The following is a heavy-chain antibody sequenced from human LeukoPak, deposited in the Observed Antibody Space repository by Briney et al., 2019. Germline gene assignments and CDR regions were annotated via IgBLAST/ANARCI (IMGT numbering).Heavy chain of an antibody. J-gene: IGHJ4*02. D-gene: IGHD3-3*01. CDR2: IGGRGGST. V-gene: IGHV3-23*01. CDR3: ARDPGVVAFHYFDF. Sequence: PGGSLRPSCVASRFTFSSHAMAWVRQAPGKGLEWVSAIGGRGGSTYYADSVKGRFTTSRDTSQNTLYLQMNSLRAEDTALYYCARDPGVVAFHYFDFWGQGTLVTVSS. CDR1: RFTFSSHA.